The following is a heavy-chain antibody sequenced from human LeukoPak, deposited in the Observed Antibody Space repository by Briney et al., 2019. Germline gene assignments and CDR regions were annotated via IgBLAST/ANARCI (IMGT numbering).Heavy chain of an antibody. CDR1: GYNFNSYW. J-gene: IGHJ4*02. D-gene: IGHD3-22*01. CDR2: IYHVNSNT. Sequence: GESLKISCKGAGYNFNSYWIGWVRQMPGKGLEWMGIIYHVNSNTRYSPSFQGQVTISADRSINTSYLQRSSLAASDTAVYYCARRAYYDTSAPHYDYWGQGTLVPVSS. CDR3: ARRAYYDTSAPHYDY. V-gene: IGHV5-51*01.